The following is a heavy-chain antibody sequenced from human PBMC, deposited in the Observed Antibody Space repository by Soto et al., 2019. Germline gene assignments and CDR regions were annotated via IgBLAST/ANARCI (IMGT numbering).Heavy chain of an antibody. D-gene: IGHD5-18*01. CDR2: FDPEDGET. CDR1: GYTLTELS. Sequence: VKVSCKVSGYTLTELSMHWVRQAPGKGLEWMGGFDPEDGETIYAQKFQGRVTITADESTSTAYMELSSLRSEDTAVYYCARSAYSYGYVSYFDYWGQGTLVTVSS. V-gene: IGHV1-24*01. CDR3: ARSAYSYGYVSYFDY. J-gene: IGHJ4*02.